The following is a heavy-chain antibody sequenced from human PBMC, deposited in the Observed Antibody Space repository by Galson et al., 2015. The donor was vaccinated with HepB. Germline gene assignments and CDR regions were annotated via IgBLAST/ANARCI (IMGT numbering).Heavy chain of an antibody. D-gene: IGHD2-8*01. CDR2: IYYSGST. Sequence: TLSLTCTVSGGSISSGGYYWSWIRQHPGKGLEWIGYIYYSGSTYYNPSLKSRVTISVDTSKNQFSLKLSSVTAADTAVYYCARGYCTNGVCYTGYNWFDPWGQGTLVTVSS. V-gene: IGHV4-31*03. CDR3: ARGYCTNGVCYTGYNWFDP. CDR1: GGSISSGGYY. J-gene: IGHJ5*02.